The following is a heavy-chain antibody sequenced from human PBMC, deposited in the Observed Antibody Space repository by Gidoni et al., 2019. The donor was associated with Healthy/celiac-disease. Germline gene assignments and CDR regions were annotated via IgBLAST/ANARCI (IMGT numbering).Heavy chain of an antibody. CDR2: INHSGST. CDR1: GGSFSGYD. CDR3: ARGRSAGRYSSSWYVAG. J-gene: IGHJ4*02. Sequence: QVQLHQCGAGLLQPSETLSLTFAVYGGSFSGYDWSWIRQPPGKGLEWIGEINHSGSTNYNPSLKSRVTISVDTSKNQFSLKLSSVTAADTAVYYCARGRSAGRYSSSWYVAGWGQGTLVTVSS. V-gene: IGHV4-34*01. D-gene: IGHD6-13*01.